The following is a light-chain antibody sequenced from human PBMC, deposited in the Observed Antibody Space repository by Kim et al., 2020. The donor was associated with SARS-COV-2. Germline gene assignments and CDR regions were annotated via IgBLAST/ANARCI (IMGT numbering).Light chain of an antibody. CDR1: QCVSSNY. J-gene: IGKJ1*01. CDR2: GAS. Sequence: SAGERATLSCRASQCVSSNYLAWYQQKPGQAPRLLIYGASSRATGIPDRFSGSESGTDFTLTITRLEPEDFAVYYCQQYSSSPATFGQGTKVDIK. V-gene: IGKV3-20*01. CDR3: QQYSSSPAT.